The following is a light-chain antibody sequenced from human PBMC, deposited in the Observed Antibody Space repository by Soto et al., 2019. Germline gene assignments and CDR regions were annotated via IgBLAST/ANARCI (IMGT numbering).Light chain of an antibody. V-gene: IGKV1-39*01. CDR3: QESYSAPWT. CDR2: AAS. Sequence: DIQLTQSPSSLSASVRDRVTITCRASQSISNHLNWYQQKPGKAPNLLIYAASSLQSGVPSRFSGSGSGTDFTLTISSLQPEDFATYFCQESYSAPWTFGQGTKVDIK. CDR1: QSISNH. J-gene: IGKJ1*01.